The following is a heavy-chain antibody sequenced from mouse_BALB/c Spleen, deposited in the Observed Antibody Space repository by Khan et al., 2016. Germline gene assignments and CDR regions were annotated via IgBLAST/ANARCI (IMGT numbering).Heavy chain of an antibody. D-gene: IGHD1-1*01. CDR3: ARPYYGSSYGDY. Sequence: VQLQQSGAELVKPGASVKLSCTASGFNIKDTYMHWVKQRPEQGLAWIGRIDPANGNTKYDPKFQGKATITADTSSNTAYLQLSSLTSEDTAVYYCARPYYGSSYGDYWGQGTTLTVSS. J-gene: IGHJ2*01. CDR2: IDPANGNT. V-gene: IGHV14-3*02. CDR1: GFNIKDTY.